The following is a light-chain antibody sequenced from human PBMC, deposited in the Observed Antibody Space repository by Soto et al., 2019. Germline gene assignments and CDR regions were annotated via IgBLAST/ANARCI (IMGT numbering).Light chain of an antibody. CDR2: EVN. CDR3: SSYTTSNTYV. CDR1: SSDIGVYNY. Sequence: QSALTQPASVSGSPGQSITFSCTGTSSDIGVYNYVSWYQQHPGKAPKLMIYEVNNRPSGVSNRFSGSKSGSTASLTISGLQAEDEADYYCSSYTTSNTYVFGTGTKVTVL. J-gene: IGLJ1*01. V-gene: IGLV2-14*01.